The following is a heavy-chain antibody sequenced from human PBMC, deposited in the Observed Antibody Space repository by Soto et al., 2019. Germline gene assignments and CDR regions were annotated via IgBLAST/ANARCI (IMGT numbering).Heavy chain of an antibody. CDR1: GYSFTSYW. Sequence: GESLKISCKGSGYSFTSYWIGWVRQMPGKGLEWMGIIYPGDYDTRYSPSFQGQVTISADKSISTAYLQWSSLKASDTAMYYCARHGEWQWLVFDAFDIWGQGTMVTVSS. V-gene: IGHV5-51*01. CDR2: IYPGDYDT. CDR3: ARHGEWQWLVFDAFDI. D-gene: IGHD6-19*01. J-gene: IGHJ3*02.